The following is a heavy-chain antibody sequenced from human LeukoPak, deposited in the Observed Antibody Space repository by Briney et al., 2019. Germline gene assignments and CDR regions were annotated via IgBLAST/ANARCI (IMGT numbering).Heavy chain of an antibody. J-gene: IGHJ3*02. V-gene: IGHV4-59*01. CDR2: IYYSGST. CDR3: ARLDTYYYDSTPTYAFDI. CDR1: GGSITSYY. Sequence: SETLSLTCTVSGGSITSYYWSWIRQPPGKGLEWVGYIYYSGSTNYNPSLESRVTMSLDTSKNQFSLKLSSVTAADTAVYYCARLDTYYYDSTPTYAFDIWGQGTMVTVSS. D-gene: IGHD3-22*01.